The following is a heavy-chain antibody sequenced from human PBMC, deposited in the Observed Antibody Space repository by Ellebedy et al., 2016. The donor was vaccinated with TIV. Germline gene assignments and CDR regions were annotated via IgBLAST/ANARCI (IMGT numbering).Heavy chain of an antibody. CDR1: GFTFSSYS. CDR3: ARVTVLGGMDV. CDR2: ISSSSSYI. J-gene: IGHJ6*02. V-gene: IGHV3-21*01. Sequence: GESLKISXAASGFTFSSYSMNWVRQAPGKGLEWVSSISSSSSYIYYADSVKGRFTISRDNAKNSLYLQMNSLRAEDTAVYYCARVTVLGGMDVWGQGTTVTVSS. D-gene: IGHD4-17*01.